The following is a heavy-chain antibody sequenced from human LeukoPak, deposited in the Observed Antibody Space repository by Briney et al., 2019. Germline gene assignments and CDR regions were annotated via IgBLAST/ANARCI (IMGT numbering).Heavy chain of an antibody. CDR3: ARVRRIRGFIYGIDAFDI. CDR2: INPNGGGT. CDR1: GYTFTGYY. Sequence: ASVKVSCKASGYTFTGYYMHWVRQAPGQGLDWMGWINPNGGGTNSAQKFQGRVTMTRDTSISTANMELSRLRSDDTSGYYCARVRRIRGFIYGIDAFDIWGQGTMVTVSS. D-gene: IGHD5-18*01. V-gene: IGHV1-2*02. J-gene: IGHJ3*02.